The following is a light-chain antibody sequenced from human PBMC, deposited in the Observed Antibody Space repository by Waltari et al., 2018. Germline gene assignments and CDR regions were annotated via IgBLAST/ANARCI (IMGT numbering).Light chain of an antibody. J-gene: IGKJ4*01. Sequence: DIQMTQSPSSLSASVGDRVTITCRTNLTIDTYLNWYHQKTGKAPKLLIYSASILQSGVPSRFSGSGSGTDFILTISSLQPEDFASYYCQQSYSVPLTFGGGTEVEIK. CDR1: LTIDTY. CDR2: SAS. V-gene: IGKV1-39*01. CDR3: QQSYSVPLT.